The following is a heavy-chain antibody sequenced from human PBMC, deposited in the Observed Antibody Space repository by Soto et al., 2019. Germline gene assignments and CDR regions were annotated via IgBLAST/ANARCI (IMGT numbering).Heavy chain of an antibody. J-gene: IGHJ4*01. CDR3: VSRIPSWVFDY. V-gene: IGHV3-53*01. CDR1: GFIVTTNY. CDR2: IYSGGDI. Sequence: GGSLRLSCLASGFIVTTNYMDWVRQAPGKGLEWVSVIYSGGDIHYAESVKGRLTISRATSEKTEYLHLNNLRGEDTAVYFCVSRIPSWVFDYWGQGTAVTVS. D-gene: IGHD2-2*02.